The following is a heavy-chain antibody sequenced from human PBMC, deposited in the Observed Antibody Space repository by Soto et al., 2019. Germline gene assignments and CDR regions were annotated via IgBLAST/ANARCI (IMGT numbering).Heavy chain of an antibody. J-gene: IGHJ3*02. Sequence: EVQLLESGGGLVQPGGSLRLSCAASGFTFSSYAISWVRQAPGKGLEWVSLISGSGGTTYYADSVKGRFTISRDNSKNTLYLQMNSLRAEDTAVYYCARDGIVVVPAALGAFDIWGQGTMVTVSS. V-gene: IGHV3-23*01. D-gene: IGHD2-2*01. CDR3: ARDGIVVVPAALGAFDI. CDR1: GFTFSSYA. CDR2: ISGSGGTT.